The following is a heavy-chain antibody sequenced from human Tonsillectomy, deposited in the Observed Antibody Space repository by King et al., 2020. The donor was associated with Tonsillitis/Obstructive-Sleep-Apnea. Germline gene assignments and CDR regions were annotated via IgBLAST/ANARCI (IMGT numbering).Heavy chain of an antibody. V-gene: IGHV3-21*01. Sequence: VQLVESGGGLVKPGGSLRLSCAASGFTFRSYSMNWVRHAPGRGLEWVSSISSSSSYIYYADSGKGRFTISRDNAKNSLYLQMDSLRAEETAVYYCARGGAAVVSGVDYWGQGALVTVSS. CDR2: ISSSSSYI. D-gene: IGHD4-23*01. J-gene: IGHJ4*02. CDR3: ARGGAAVVSGVDY. CDR1: GFTFRSYS.